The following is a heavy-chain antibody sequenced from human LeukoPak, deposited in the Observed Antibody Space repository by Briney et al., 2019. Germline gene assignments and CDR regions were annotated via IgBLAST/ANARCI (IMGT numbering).Heavy chain of an antibody. CDR3: ARSPSSWYHYYYYYMDV. D-gene: IGHD6-13*01. CDR2: ISSSGSTI. CDR1: GFTFSSYE. Sequence: PGGSLRLSCAASGFTFSSYEMNWVRQAPGKGLEWVLYISSSGSTIYYADSVKGRFTISRDNAKNSLYLQMNSLRAEDTAVYYCARSPSSWYHYYYYYMDVWGKGTTVTISS. J-gene: IGHJ6*03. V-gene: IGHV3-48*03.